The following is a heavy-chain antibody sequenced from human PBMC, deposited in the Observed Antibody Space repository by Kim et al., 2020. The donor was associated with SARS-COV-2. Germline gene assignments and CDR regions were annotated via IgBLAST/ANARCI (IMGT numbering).Heavy chain of an antibody. J-gene: IGHJ1*01. V-gene: IGHV1-69*13. CDR1: GGTFSSYA. CDR3: ARVGGGVGLSIVVAAAEYFQH. D-gene: IGHD3-22*01. CDR2: IIPIFGTA. Sequence: SVKVSCKASGGTFSSYAISWVRQAPGQGLEWMGGIIPIFGTANYAQKFQGRVTITADESTSTAYMELSSLRSEDTAVYYCARVGGGVGLSIVVAAAEYFQHWGQGTLVTVSS.